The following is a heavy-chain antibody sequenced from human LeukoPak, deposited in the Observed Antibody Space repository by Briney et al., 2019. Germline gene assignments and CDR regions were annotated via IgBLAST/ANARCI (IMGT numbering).Heavy chain of an antibody. CDR2: ISAYNGNT. CDR1: GYTFTSYG. D-gene: IGHD2-15*01. CDR3: ARARDCSGGSCYANY. J-gene: IGHJ4*02. Sequence: ASVGVSCKASGYTFTSYGISWVRQAPGQGLEWMGWISAYNGNTNYAQKLQGRVTMTTDTSTSTAYMELRSLRSDDTAVYYCARARDCSGGSCYANYWGQGTLVTVPS. V-gene: IGHV1-18*01.